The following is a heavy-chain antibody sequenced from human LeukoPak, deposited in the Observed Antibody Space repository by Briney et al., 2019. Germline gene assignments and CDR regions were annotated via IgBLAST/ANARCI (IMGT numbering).Heavy chain of an antibody. CDR1: GYSFTTYW. CDR3: ASGNSIFDY. Sequence: GESLKISCKGSGYSFTTYWVAWVRQMPGKGLEWMGIIYPGDSDTRYSPSFQGQVTISADRSISTAYLQWSSLKASDSAIYYCASGNSIFDYWGQGTLVTVSS. D-gene: IGHD2/OR15-2a*01. CDR2: IYPGDSDT. V-gene: IGHV5-51*01. J-gene: IGHJ4*01.